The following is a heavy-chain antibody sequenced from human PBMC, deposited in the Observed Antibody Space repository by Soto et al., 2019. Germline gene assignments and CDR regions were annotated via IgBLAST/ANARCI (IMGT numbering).Heavy chain of an antibody. CDR2: VYHNGLT. D-gene: IGHD2-15*01. V-gene: IGHV4-4*02. Sequence: KASETLSLTCDVSGDSIGSNVWWSWVRQPPGKGLEWIGEVYHNGLTDYNPSLRGRATMSADMSKNQFSLRVTSVTDADTAIYYSARDAALPGEADRFDYWGQGALVTVSS. J-gene: IGHJ4*02. CDR3: ARDAALPGEADRFDY. CDR1: GDSIGSNVW.